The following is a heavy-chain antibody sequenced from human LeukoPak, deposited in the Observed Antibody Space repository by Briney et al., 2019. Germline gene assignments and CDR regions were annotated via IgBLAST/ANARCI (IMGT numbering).Heavy chain of an antibody. J-gene: IGHJ4*02. D-gene: IGHD3-22*01. Sequence: GGSLRLSCAASGFTFSSYGMHWVRQAPGKGLEWVAFIRYDGSNKYYADSVKGRFTISRDNSKKTLYLQMNSLRAEDTAVYYCAKDNYYYDSSGYYQYYFDYWGQGTLVTVSS. CDR2: IRYDGSNK. V-gene: IGHV3-30*02. CDR3: AKDNYYYDSSGYYQYYFDY. CDR1: GFTFSSYG.